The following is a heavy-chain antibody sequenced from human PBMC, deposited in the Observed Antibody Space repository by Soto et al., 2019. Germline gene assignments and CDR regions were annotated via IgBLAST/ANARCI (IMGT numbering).Heavy chain of an antibody. J-gene: IGHJ4*02. CDR3: AKERVAAAYVETSPFDF. V-gene: IGHV3-23*01. D-gene: IGHD2-15*01. CDR2: IDGSGGDT. Sequence: GGFLRLSCAASGFTFSSYAMGRVPQAPXAGLEWVSVIDGSGGDTSFADSVKGRFTISRDNSKNTLYLHMNSMRAEDTARYYCAKERVAAAYVETSPFDFWGKGTQVTVSS. CDR1: GFTFSSYA.